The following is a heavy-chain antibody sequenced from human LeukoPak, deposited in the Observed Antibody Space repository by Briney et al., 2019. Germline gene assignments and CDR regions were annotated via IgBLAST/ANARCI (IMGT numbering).Heavy chain of an antibody. CDR3: AREYHDILTGPREYGMDV. D-gene: IGHD3-9*01. Sequence: GGSLRLSCAASGFTFSSYAMHWVRQAPGKGLEWVAVISYDGSNKYYADSVKGRFTISRDNSKNTLYLQMNSLRAEDTAVYYCAREYHDILTGPREYGMDVWGQGTTVTVSS. CDR2: ISYDGSNK. V-gene: IGHV3-30-3*01. CDR1: GFTFSSYA. J-gene: IGHJ6*02.